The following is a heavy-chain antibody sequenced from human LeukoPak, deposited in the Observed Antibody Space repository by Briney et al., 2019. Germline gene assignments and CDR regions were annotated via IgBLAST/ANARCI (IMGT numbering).Heavy chain of an antibody. CDR3: VRLRYYDILTGYFEEFDY. J-gene: IGHJ4*02. D-gene: IGHD3-9*01. V-gene: IGHV1-2*02. Sequence: ASVKVSCKASGYTFTGYYMHWVRQAPGQGLEWMGWINPNSGGTNYAQKFQGRVTMTRDTSISTAYMELSRLRSDDTAVYYCVRLRYYDILTGYFEEFDYWGQGTLVTVSS. CDR2: INPNSGGT. CDR1: GYTFTGYY.